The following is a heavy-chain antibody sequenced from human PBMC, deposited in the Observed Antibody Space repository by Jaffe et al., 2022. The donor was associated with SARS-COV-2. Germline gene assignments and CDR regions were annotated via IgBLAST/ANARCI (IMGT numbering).Heavy chain of an antibody. J-gene: IGHJ4*02. D-gene: IGHD6-13*01. CDR3: ARVRAAAAGTEAIDY. CDR2: ISYDGSNK. CDR1: GFTFSSYA. V-gene: IGHV3-30*04. Sequence: QVQLVESGGGVVQPGRSLRLSCAASGFTFSSYAMHWVRQAPGKGLEWVAVISYDGSNKYYADSVKGRFTISRDNSKNTLYLQMNSLRAEDTAVYYCARVRAAAAGTEAIDYWGQGTLVTVSS.